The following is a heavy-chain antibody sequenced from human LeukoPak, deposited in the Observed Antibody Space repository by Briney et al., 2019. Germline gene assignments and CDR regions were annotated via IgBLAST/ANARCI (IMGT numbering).Heavy chain of an antibody. Sequence: KPSETLSLTCTVSGGSISSYYWSWIRQPPGKGLEWIGYIYYSGSTNYNPSLKSRVTISVDTSKNQFSLKLSSVTAADTAVYYCARVDYGGNIDYWGQGTLVTVSS. CDR3: ARVDYGGNIDY. V-gene: IGHV4-59*01. J-gene: IGHJ4*02. CDR2: IYYSGST. D-gene: IGHD4-23*01. CDR1: GGSISSYY.